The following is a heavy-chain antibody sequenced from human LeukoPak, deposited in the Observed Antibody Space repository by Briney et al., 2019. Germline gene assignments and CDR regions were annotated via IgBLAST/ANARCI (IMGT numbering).Heavy chain of an antibody. D-gene: IGHD3-10*01. CDR2: INPNSGGT. J-gene: IGHJ5*02. CDR1: XXTXXXXY. Sequence: SXXTXXXXYXDWVRQAPGKGLEWMGWINPNSGGTNYAETVKGRVTITRDKXKKTAYMEMSRLRSEDTGVYYCXXXXLVRDIINWFDPWGQGTLVTVSS. CDR3: XXXXLVRDIINWFDP. V-gene: IGHV1-2*02.